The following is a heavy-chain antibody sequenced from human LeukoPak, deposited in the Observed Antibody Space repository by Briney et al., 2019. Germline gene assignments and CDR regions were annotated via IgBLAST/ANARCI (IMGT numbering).Heavy chain of an antibody. CDR3: AASGTYSNWLDP. Sequence: SETLSLTCTVSGDSISSYYWNWIRQSPGKGLEWIGYIYDSGSTNYNPSLKSRVTISVDTSKHQFSLNLRSAIAADTAVYYCAASGTYSNWLDPWGQGTLVIVSS. CDR2: IYDSGST. D-gene: IGHD1-26*01. CDR1: GDSISSYY. V-gene: IGHV4-59*01. J-gene: IGHJ5*02.